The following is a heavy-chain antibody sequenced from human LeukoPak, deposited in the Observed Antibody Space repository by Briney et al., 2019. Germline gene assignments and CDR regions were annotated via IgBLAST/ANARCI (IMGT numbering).Heavy chain of an antibody. CDR2: ISAYNGNT. J-gene: IGHJ3*02. CDR1: GYTFTSYG. V-gene: IGHV1-18*01. Sequence: GASVKVSCKASGYTFTSYGISWVRQAPGQGLEWMGWISAYNGNTNYAQKLQGRVTMTTDTSTSTAYMELSSLRSDDTAVYYCATDLWVYDSSGPSGDAFDIWGQGTMVTVSS. D-gene: IGHD3-22*01. CDR3: ATDLWVYDSSGPSGDAFDI.